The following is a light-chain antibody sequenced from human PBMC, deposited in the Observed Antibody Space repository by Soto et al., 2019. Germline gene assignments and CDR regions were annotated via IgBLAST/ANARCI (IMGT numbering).Light chain of an antibody. Sequence: IRMTQSPTSLPASTGDRVTIPCRATQGISSYLAWYQQKPGKAPKLLIYAASTLQSGVPSRFSGSGSGTDFTLTISCLQSEDFATYYCQQYYSYPQTFGQGTKVDIK. V-gene: IGKV1-8*01. J-gene: IGKJ1*01. CDR3: QQYYSYPQT. CDR1: QGISSY. CDR2: AAS.